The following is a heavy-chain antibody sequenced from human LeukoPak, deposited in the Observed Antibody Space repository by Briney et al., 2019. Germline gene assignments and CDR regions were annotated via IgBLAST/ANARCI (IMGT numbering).Heavy chain of an antibody. D-gene: IGHD3-22*01. CDR3: ARDLIADDAFDI. CDR2: ISSSSSYI. J-gene: IGHJ3*02. V-gene: IGHV3-21*01. CDR1: GFTFSSYS. Sequence: GGSLRLSCAASGFTFSSYSMNWVRQAPGKGLEWVSSISSSSSYIYYADSVKGRFTISRDNAKNSLYLQMNSPRAEDTAVYYCARDLIADDAFDIWGQGTMVTVSS.